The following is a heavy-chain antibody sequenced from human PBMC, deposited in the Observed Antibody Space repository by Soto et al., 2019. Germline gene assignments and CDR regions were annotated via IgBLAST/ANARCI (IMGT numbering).Heavy chain of an antibody. CDR1: GYTFTSYD. Sequence: QVQLVQSGAEVKKPGASVKVSCKASGYTFTSYDINWVRQATGQGLEWMGWMNPNSGNTGYAQKFQRRFTMTRTTSIPTAYMQLSTLRSADTAVYYFATDRSSSKRFAPWGQGTLVTVSS. V-gene: IGHV1-8*01. D-gene: IGHD3-16*02. J-gene: IGHJ5*02. CDR3: ATDRSSSKRFAP. CDR2: MNPNSGNT.